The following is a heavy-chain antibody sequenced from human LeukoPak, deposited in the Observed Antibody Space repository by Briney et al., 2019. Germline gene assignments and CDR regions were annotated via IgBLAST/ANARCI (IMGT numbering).Heavy chain of an antibody. D-gene: IGHD3-16*01. CDR1: GPSLSSSY. J-gene: IGHJ4*02. CDR3: ARPGGEAFDY. Sequence: SETLSLTCTVSGPSLSSSYAGWTRQPPGKGLEWIGYIYDTGPTRYNPSLESRVTISVDTSKNQFSLKLRSVTAADTAGYYCARPGGEAFDYWGQGTLVTVSS. V-gene: IGHV4-59*08. CDR2: IYDTGPT.